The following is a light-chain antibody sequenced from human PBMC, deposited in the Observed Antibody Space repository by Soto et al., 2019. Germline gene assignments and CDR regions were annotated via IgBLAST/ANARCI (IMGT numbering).Light chain of an antibody. CDR1: RSISSW. CDR3: QQYRSYVFT. J-gene: IGKJ3*01. Sequence: DIQMTQSPSTLSASVGDRVTITCRASRSISSWLAWYQQKPGKAPKLLIYAASSLESGVPSRFSGSGSGTDFTLSISSLQPDDFATYSYQQYRSYVFTFGPGTKVDIK. CDR2: AAS. V-gene: IGKV1-5*01.